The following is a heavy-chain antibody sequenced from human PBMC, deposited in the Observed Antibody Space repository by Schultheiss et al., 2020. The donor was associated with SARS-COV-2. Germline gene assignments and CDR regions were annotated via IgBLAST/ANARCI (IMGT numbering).Heavy chain of an antibody. J-gene: IGHJ4*02. V-gene: IGHV3-21*05. CDR3: ATQESSSWYFFDY. D-gene: IGHD6-13*01. CDR2: ISSSSSYI. CDR1: GFTFSSYG. Sequence: GGSLRLSCAASGFTFSSYGMHWVRQAPGKGLEWVSYISSSSSYIYYADSVKGRFTISRDNAKNSLYLQMNSLRAEDTAVYYCATQESSSWYFFDYWGQGTLVTVSS.